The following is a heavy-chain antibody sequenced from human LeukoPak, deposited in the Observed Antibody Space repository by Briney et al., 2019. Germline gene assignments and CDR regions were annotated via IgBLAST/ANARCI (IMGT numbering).Heavy chain of an antibody. CDR1: GXTFSSYG. V-gene: IGHV3-30*18. J-gene: IGHJ4*02. CDR2: ISYDGSNK. CDR3: AKDVLSVIVLTGLDY. D-gene: IGHD2/OR15-2a*01. Sequence: GRSLRLSCAASGXTFSSYGVHWVRQAPGKGRESVGVISYDGSNKYYADSVKGRFTISRDNSKNTLYLQMNSLRVEDTAVYYCAKDVLSVIVLTGLDYWGQGTLVTVSS.